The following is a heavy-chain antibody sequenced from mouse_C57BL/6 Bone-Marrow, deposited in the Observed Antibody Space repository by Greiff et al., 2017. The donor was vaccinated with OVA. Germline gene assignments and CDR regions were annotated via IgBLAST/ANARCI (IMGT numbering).Heavy chain of an antibody. D-gene: IGHD2-4*01. CDR2: ILPGSGST. CDR3: AKSRESYYDNYVDY. CDR1: GYTFTGYW. V-gene: IGHV1-9*01. J-gene: IGHJ2*01. Sequence: VQLQQSGAELMKPGASVKLSCKATGYTFTGYWIEWVKQRPGHGLEWIGEILPGSGSTNYNEKFKGKATFTADTSSNTAYMQLSSLTTEDSAIDYAAKSRESYYDNYVDYWGQGTTLTVSS.